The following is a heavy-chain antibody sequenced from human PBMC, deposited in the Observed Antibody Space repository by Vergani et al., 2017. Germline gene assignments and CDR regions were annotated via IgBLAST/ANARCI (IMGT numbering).Heavy chain of an antibody. CDR1: GGTFSSYT. CDR3: ARARQKWWGAGSFDY. D-gene: IGHD2-15*01. CDR2: IIPILGIA. J-gene: IGHJ4*02. V-gene: IGHV1-69*02. Sequence: QVQLVQSGAEVKKPGSSVKVSCKASGGTFSSYTISWVRQAPGQGLEWMGRIIPILGIANYAQKFQGRVTITADKSTSTAYMELSSLRSKDTAVYYCARARQKWWGAGSFDYWGQGTLVTVSS.